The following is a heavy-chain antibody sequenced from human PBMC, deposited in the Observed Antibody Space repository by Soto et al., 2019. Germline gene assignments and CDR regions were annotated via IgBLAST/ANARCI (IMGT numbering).Heavy chain of an antibody. Sequence: SETLSLTCAVSGASVGSTYWWSWVRQPPGKGPEWIGEINHRGSANYNPSLKSRVTISVDISKSQFSLRLTSVTAADTAVYYCARYNAASGTYYFDFWGQGALVT. V-gene: IGHV4-4*02. CDR2: INHRGSA. CDR3: ARYNAASGTYYFDF. CDR1: GASVGSTYW. D-gene: IGHD6-13*01. J-gene: IGHJ4*02.